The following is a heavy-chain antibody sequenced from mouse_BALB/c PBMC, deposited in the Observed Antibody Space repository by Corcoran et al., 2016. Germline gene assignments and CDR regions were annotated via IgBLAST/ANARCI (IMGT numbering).Heavy chain of an antibody. CDR1: GYTFIEYS. D-gene: IGHD2-14*01. Sequence: EVQLQQSEPDLVKPGASVKISCKTSGYTFIEYSIHWMKQSHGKSLEWIGSFNPNNGGPHSNQKFKDKAILTVDKSSSTAYMELRSLISEDSAVYYCVRTKYRFDGFAYWGQGTLVTVSA. J-gene: IGHJ3*01. CDR3: VRTKYRFDGFAY. CDR2: FNPNNGGP. V-gene: IGHV1-18*01.